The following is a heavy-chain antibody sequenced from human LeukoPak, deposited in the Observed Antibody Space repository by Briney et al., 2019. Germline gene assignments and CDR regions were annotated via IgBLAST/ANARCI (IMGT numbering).Heavy chain of an antibody. D-gene: IGHD3-10*01. CDR3: ARDQMVRGVTVGFDY. J-gene: IGHJ4*02. V-gene: IGHV3-7*01. CDR1: GFTFSSYW. CDR2: IKQDGSEK. Sequence: GGSLRLSCAASGFTFSSYWMSWVRQAPGKGLEWVANIKQDGSEKYYVDSVKGRFTISRDNAKNSLYLQMNSLRAEDTAVYYCARDQMVRGVTVGFDYWGQGTLVTVSS.